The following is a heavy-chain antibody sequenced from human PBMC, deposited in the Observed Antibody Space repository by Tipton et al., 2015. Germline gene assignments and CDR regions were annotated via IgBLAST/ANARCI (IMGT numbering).Heavy chain of an antibody. CDR1: GGSISSSSYY. CDR2: LYFSGST. D-gene: IGHD2-21*01. Sequence: TLSLTCTVSGGSISSSSYYWAWIRQPPGKGLEWIGSLYFSGSTYYNPSLKSRVTISIDRFKNQFSLKLSSVTAADTAVYYCARRCGADCYWGYYFDHWGQGTLVNVSS. J-gene: IGHJ4*02. V-gene: IGHV4-39*07. CDR3: ARRCGADCYWGYYFDH.